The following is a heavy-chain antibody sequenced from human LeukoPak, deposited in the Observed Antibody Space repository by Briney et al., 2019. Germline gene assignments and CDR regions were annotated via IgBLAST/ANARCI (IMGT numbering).Heavy chain of an antibody. V-gene: IGHV4-39*01. CDR1: GGSITSGYY. Sequence: SETLSLTCTVSGGSITSGYYWGWIRQPPGKGLEWIGSIYYSGNTYYNPSLKSRVIISVDTPKDQFSLKLTSVTAADTAVYYCAKSHYDFSYPRYFDYWGQGTLVTVSS. CDR3: AKSHYDFSYPRYFDY. D-gene: IGHD3-3*01. J-gene: IGHJ4*02. CDR2: IYYSGNT.